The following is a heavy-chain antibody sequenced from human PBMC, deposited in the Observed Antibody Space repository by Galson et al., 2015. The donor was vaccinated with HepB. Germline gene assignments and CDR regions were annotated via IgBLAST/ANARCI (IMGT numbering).Heavy chain of an antibody. CDR2: IFYSGNT. CDR3: ARFRAVAGTEGWYFDY. D-gene: IGHD6-13*01. J-gene: IGHJ4*02. CDR1: GDSITYYY. Sequence: ETLSLTCTVSGDSITYYYWSWIRQPPGKGLEWIGYIFYSGNTNYNPSLQSRVTISVDTSKNQFSLKLSSVTAADTAVYYCARFRAVAGTEGWYFDYWGQGTLVTVSS. V-gene: IGHV4-59*01.